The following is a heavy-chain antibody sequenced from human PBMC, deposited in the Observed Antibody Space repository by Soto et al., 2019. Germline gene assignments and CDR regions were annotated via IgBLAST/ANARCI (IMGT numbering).Heavy chain of an antibody. V-gene: IGHV1-69*01. CDR3: ARDTREITRVRGVIPYYIYHMDV. J-gene: IGHJ6*02. D-gene: IGHD3-10*01. CDR1: GGTFNNYA. CDR2: IIPAFGAP. Sequence: VQLAQSGAEVKKRGSSVKVSCRVSGGTFNNYAISWVRQAPGEGLEWMGGIIPAFGAPKYAKRFQDRVTISADVYAATAYMELTSLRSDDTAVYYCARDTREITRVRGVIPYYIYHMDVWGPGTTVAVSS.